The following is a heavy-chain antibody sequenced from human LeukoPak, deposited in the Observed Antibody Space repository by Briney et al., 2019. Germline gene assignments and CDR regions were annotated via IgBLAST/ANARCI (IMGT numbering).Heavy chain of an antibody. CDR3: ARGDYGDYWNYYYMDV. J-gene: IGHJ6*03. V-gene: IGHV3-48*01. Sequence: PGGSLRLSCAASGFTFSSYSMNWVRQAPGKGLEWVSYISNTSSTIYYADSVKGRFTISRDTAKNSLYLQMNSLRAEDTAVYSCARGDYGDYWNYYYMDVWGKGTTVTVSS. CDR1: GFTFSSYS. CDR2: ISNTSSTI. D-gene: IGHD4-17*01.